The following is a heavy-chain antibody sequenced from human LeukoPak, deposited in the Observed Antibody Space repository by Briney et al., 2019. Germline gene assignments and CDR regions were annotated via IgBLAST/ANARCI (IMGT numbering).Heavy chain of an antibody. V-gene: IGHV1-2*02. CDR1: GYTFSDYY. CDR2: INPNSGGT. CDR3: ARAKKPRYNWFDP. Sequence: ASVKVSCKASGYTFSDYYIHWVRQAPGQGLEWMGWINPNSGGTNYAQKFQGRVTMTRDTSISTAYMELSRLRSDDTAVYYCARAKKPRYNWFDPWGQGTLVTVSS. J-gene: IGHJ5*02.